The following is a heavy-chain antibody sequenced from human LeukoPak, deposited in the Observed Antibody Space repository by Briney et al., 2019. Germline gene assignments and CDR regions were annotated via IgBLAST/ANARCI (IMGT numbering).Heavy chain of an antibody. V-gene: IGHV4-34*01. D-gene: IGHD3-10*01. CDR2: INHSGST. Sequence: SETLSLTRAVYGGSFSGYYWSWIRQPPGKGLEWIGEINHSGSTNYNPSLKSRVTISVDTSKNQFSLKLSSVTAADTAVYYCARLGEFNAFDVWGQGTMVTVSS. J-gene: IGHJ3*01. CDR3: ARLGEFNAFDV. CDR1: GGSFSGYY.